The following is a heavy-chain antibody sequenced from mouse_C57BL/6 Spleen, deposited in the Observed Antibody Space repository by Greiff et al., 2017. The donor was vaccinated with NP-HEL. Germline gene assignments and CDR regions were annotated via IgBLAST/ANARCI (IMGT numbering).Heavy chain of an antibody. Sequence: VQLQQPGAELVMPGASVKLSCKASGYTFTSYWMHWVKQRPGQGLEWIGEIDPSDSYTNYNQKFKGKSTLTVDKSSSTAYMQLSSLTSEDSAVYYCAREGYGNYPAWFAYWGQGTLVTVSA. V-gene: IGHV1-69*01. CDR1: GYTFTSYW. J-gene: IGHJ3*01. D-gene: IGHD2-1*01. CDR3: AREGYGNYPAWFAY. CDR2: IDPSDSYT.